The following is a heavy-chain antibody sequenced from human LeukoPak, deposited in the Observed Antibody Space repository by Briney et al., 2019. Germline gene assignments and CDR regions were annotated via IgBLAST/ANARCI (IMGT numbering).Heavy chain of an antibody. Sequence: SETLSLTCTVSGGSINSRSYFWGWIRQPPGKGLEWIGSIYYSGSTYYNPSLKSRVTILVDTSKNQFSLKLSSVTAADTAVYYCARGITMIVAFDYWGQGTLVTVSS. CDR2: IYYSGST. V-gene: IGHV4-39*07. J-gene: IGHJ4*02. D-gene: IGHD3-22*01. CDR3: ARGITMIVAFDY. CDR1: GGSINSRSYF.